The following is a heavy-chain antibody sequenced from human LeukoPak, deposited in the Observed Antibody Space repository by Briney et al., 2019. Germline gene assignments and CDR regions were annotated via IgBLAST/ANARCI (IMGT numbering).Heavy chain of an antibody. Sequence: SVKVSCKASGGTFSSYAISWVRQAPGQGLEWMGGIIPIFGTANYAQKFQGRVTITADESTSTAYMELSSLRSEDTAVYYCARAPAMNDYGDYPFDYWGQGTLVTVSS. J-gene: IGHJ4*02. CDR1: GGTFSSYA. V-gene: IGHV1-69*01. CDR2: IIPIFGTA. CDR3: ARAPAMNDYGDYPFDY. D-gene: IGHD4-17*01.